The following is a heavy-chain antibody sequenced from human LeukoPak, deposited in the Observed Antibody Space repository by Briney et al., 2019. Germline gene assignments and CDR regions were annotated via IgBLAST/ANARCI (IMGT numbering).Heavy chain of an antibody. Sequence: PGGSLRLSCAASAFTFSDYYMSWIRQAPGKGLEWVSYISTSGSTIYYADSVKGRFTISRDNAKNSLYLQMNSLRPEDTAVYYCARERGSGFYIIDYWGQGTLVTVSS. J-gene: IGHJ4*02. V-gene: IGHV3-11*04. CDR1: AFTFSDYY. CDR2: ISTSGSTI. D-gene: IGHD3-16*01. CDR3: ARERGSGFYIIDY.